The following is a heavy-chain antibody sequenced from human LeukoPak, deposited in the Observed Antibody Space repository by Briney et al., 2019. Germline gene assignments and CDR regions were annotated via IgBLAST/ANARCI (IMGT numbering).Heavy chain of an antibody. J-gene: IGHJ4*02. V-gene: IGHV4-34*01. CDR2: INHSGST. CDR3: ARATGY. CDR1: GGSFSGYY. D-gene: IGHD2-2*03. Sequence: SETLTLTCAVYGGSFSGYYWSWIRQPPGKGLEWIGEINHSGSTNYNPSLKSRVTISVDTSKNQFSLKLSSVTAADTAVYYCARATGYWGQGTLVTVSS.